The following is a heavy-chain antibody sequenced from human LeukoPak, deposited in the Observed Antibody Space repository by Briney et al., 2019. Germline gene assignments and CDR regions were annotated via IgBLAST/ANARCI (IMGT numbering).Heavy chain of an antibody. CDR3: AKDPEQLVHRGFDY. V-gene: IGHV3-15*01. CDR2: IKSKTDGGTT. J-gene: IGHJ4*02. Sequence: GGSLRLSCAASGFTFSNAWMSWVRQAPGKGLEWVGRIKSKTDGGTTDYAAPVKGRFTISRDDSKNTLYLQMNSLRAEDTAVYYCAKDPEQLVHRGFDYWGQGTLVTVSS. D-gene: IGHD6-13*01. CDR1: GFTFSNAW.